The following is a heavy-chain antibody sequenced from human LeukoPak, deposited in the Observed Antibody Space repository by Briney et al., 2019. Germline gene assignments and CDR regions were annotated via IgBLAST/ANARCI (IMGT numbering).Heavy chain of an antibody. CDR3: ARDWGYSSGWYYGDY. J-gene: IGHJ4*02. CDR1: GFTFSSYA. CDR2: ISGSGGNT. V-gene: IGHV3-23*01. Sequence: GGSLRLSCAASGFTFSSYAMSWVRQAPGKGLEWVSGISGSGGNTYYADSVKGRFTISRDNSKNTLYPQMNSLRAEDTAVYYCARDWGYSSGWYYGDYWGQGTLVTVSS. D-gene: IGHD6-19*01.